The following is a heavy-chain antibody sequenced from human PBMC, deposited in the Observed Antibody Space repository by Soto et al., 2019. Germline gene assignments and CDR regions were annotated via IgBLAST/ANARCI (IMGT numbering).Heavy chain of an antibody. CDR3: ARDYSGYEGAFDY. Sequence: SETLSLTCAVYGGSFSGYYWSWIRQPPGRGLEWIGEINHSGSTNYNPSLKSRVTISLDTSKNQFSLKLSSVTAADTAMYYCARDYSGYEGAFDYWGQGTLVTVSS. V-gene: IGHV4-34*01. D-gene: IGHD5-12*01. CDR2: INHSGST. CDR1: GGSFSGYY. J-gene: IGHJ4*02.